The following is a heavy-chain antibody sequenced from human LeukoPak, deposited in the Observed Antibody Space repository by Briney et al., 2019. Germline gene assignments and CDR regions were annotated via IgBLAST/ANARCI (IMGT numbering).Heavy chain of an antibody. Sequence: TSETLSLTCTVSGGSISSYYWSWIRQPPGKGLEWLGYIYYSGSTNYNPSLKSRVTISVDTSKNQFSLKLSSVTAADTAVYYCARSLSRLGWFDPWGQGTLVTVSS. J-gene: IGHJ5*02. V-gene: IGHV4-59*01. CDR3: ARSLSRLGWFDP. D-gene: IGHD6-25*01. CDR1: GGSISSYY. CDR2: IYYSGST.